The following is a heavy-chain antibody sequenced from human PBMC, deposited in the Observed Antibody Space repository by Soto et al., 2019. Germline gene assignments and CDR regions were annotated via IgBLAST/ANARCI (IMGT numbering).Heavy chain of an antibody. CDR3: ARHEDQYCSGGSCYSLDY. CDR2: ISAYNGNT. Sequence: ASVKVSCKASGYTFTSYGISWVRQAPGQGLEWMGWISAYNGNTNYAQKLQGRVTMTTDTSTSTAYMELRSLRSDDTAVYYCARHEDQYCSGGSCYSLDYWGQGTLVTVSS. D-gene: IGHD2-15*01. J-gene: IGHJ4*02. V-gene: IGHV1-18*01. CDR1: GYTFTSYG.